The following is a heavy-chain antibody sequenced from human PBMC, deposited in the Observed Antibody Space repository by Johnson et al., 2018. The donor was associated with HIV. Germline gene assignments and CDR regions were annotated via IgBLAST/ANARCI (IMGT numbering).Heavy chain of an antibody. D-gene: IGHD6-13*01. CDR1: GFTFSSYG. V-gene: IGHV3-33*01. CDR3: TTYSIIHAFDI. Sequence: QVQLVESGGGVVQPGRSLRLSCAASGFTFSSYGMHWVRQAPGKGLDWVAFIWYDGSKTYYGDSVKGRFTISRDNSKNTLYLQMNSLKTEDTAVYYCTTYSIIHAFDIWGQGTMVTVSS. CDR2: IWYDGSKT. J-gene: IGHJ3*02.